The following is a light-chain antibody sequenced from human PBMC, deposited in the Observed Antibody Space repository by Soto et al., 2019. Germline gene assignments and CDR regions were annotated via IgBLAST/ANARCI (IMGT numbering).Light chain of an antibody. CDR3: QQYYRTPWT. V-gene: IGKV4-1*01. Sequence: DIVLTQSPASLAVSLGVPSPLHCKSSQNIFHPSNAKNYLAWYQQKPGQPPKVLIYWTSTRYSGVPDRFSGSGSGTDFTLTISNLQAEDVAVYYCQQYYRTPWTFGQGTKVDIK. CDR2: WTS. CDR1: QNIFHPSNAKNY. J-gene: IGKJ1*01.